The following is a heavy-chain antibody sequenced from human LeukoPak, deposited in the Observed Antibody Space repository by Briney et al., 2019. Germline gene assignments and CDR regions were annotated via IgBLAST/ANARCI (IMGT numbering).Heavy chain of an antibody. D-gene: IGHD2-15*01. J-gene: IGHJ4*02. CDR1: GGTFSSYA. V-gene: IGHV1-69*05. Sequence: SVKVSCKASGGTFSSYAISWVRQAPGQGLEWMGRIIPIFGTANYAQKFQGRVTITTDESTSTAYMELSSLRSEDTAVYYCARDGPLGYCSGGSCYSGYWGEGTLVTVSS. CDR3: ARDGPLGYCSGGSCYSGY. CDR2: IIPIFGTA.